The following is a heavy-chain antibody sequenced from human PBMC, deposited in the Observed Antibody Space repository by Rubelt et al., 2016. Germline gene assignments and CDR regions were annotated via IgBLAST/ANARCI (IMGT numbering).Heavy chain of an antibody. CDR2: IHPSGST. CDR3: ARGEVAVNAFAI. Sequence: TWIRQPPGKGLEWIGEIHPSGSTSHNPSLNSRVTISVDTSKNQFSLRLNSVTAADTAVYYCARGEVAVNAFAIWGQGTMVTVSS. V-gene: IGHV4-34*01. J-gene: IGHJ3*02. D-gene: IGHD6-19*01.